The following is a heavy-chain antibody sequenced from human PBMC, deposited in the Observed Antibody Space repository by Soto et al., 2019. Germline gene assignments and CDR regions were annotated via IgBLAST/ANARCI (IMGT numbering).Heavy chain of an antibody. CDR3: ARDPVVYYGSGSYYKNYYYYYYGMDV. J-gene: IGHJ6*02. Sequence: SETLSLTCTVSGGSISSYYWSWIRQPPGKGLEWIGYIYYSGSTNYNPSLKSRVTISVDTSKNQFSLKLSSVTAADTAVYYCARDPVVYYGSGSYYKNYYYYYYGMDVWGQGTTVTVSS. CDR2: IYYSGST. V-gene: IGHV4-59*01. CDR1: GGSISSYY. D-gene: IGHD3-10*01.